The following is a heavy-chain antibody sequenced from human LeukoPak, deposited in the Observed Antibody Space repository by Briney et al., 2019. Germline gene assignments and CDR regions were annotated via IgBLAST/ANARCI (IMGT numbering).Heavy chain of an antibody. Sequence: PGGSLRLXCAASGFTFSSYAMSWVRQAPGKGLEWVSAISGSGGSTYYADSVKGRFTISRDNSKNTLYLQMNSLRAEDTAVYYCARHVLRYFDWLLIFDYWGQGTLVTVSS. J-gene: IGHJ4*02. CDR3: ARHVLRYFDWLLIFDY. CDR2: ISGSGGST. D-gene: IGHD3-9*01. CDR1: GFTFSSYA. V-gene: IGHV3-23*01.